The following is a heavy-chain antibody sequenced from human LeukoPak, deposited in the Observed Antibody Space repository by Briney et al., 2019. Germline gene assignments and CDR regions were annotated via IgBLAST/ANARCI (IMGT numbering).Heavy chain of an antibody. V-gene: IGHV4-30-4*01. D-gene: IGHD5-18*01. Sequence: SETLSLTCTVSGGSISSGDYCWSWIRQPPGKGLEWIGYIYYSGSTYYNPSLKSRVTISVDTSKNQFSLKLSSVTAADTAVYYCARDAWIQLWGSLDYWGQGTLVTVSS. J-gene: IGHJ4*02. CDR1: GGSISSGDYC. CDR2: IYYSGST. CDR3: ARDAWIQLWGSLDY.